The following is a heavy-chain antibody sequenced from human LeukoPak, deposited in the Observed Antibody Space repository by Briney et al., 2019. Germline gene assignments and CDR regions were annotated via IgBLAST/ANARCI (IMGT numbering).Heavy chain of an antibody. CDR1: GYSISTGYY. CDR3: ARHDGDCSTSSCLNWFDP. V-gene: IGHV4-38-2*01. CDR2: IYHSGTT. J-gene: IGHJ5*02. Sequence: SETLSLTCAVSGYSISTGYYWGWIRQPPGKGLEWIGSIYHSGTTYYNPYVKSRITISLDTSKNHFSLKLRSLTAADTAVYYCARHDGDCSTSSCLNWFDPWGQGTLVTVSS. D-gene: IGHD2-2*01.